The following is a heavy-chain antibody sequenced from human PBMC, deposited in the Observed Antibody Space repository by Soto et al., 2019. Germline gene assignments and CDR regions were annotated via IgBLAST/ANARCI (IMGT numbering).Heavy chain of an antibody. D-gene: IGHD3-9*01. CDR3: ARGNVGDILTGPDDYGMDV. V-gene: IGHV4-34*01. Sequence: QVQLQQWGAGLLKPSETLSLTCAVYGGSFSGYYWSWIRQPPGKGLEWIGEINHSGSTNYNPSLKSRVTISVDTSKNQFSLKLSSVTAADTAVYYCARGNVGDILTGPDDYGMDVWGQGTTVTVSS. CDR1: GGSFSGYY. J-gene: IGHJ6*02. CDR2: INHSGST.